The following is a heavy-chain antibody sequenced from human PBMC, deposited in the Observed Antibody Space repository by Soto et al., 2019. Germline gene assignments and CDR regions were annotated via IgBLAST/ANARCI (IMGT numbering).Heavy chain of an antibody. Sequence: PGESLKISCKGSGYSFTSYWISWVRQMPGKGLEWMGRIDPSDSYTNYSPSFQGHVTISADKSISTAYLQWSSLKASDTAMYYCARLDSGVAATRNYYYYGMDVWGQGTTVSVSS. CDR2: IDPSDSYT. CDR3: ARLDSGVAATRNYYYYGMDV. CDR1: GYSFTSYW. J-gene: IGHJ6*02. V-gene: IGHV5-10-1*01. D-gene: IGHD2-15*01.